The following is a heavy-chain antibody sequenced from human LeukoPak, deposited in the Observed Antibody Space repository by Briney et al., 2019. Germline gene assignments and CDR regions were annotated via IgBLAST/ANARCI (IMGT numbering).Heavy chain of an antibody. Sequence: PSETLSLTCTVSGDSTSSYYCSWIRQPAGKGLEWIGRIYTSGSTNYNPSLKTRVTMSVDTSKNQFSLKLSSVTAADTAVYFCARVGRVGPSDYGMDVWGQGTTVTVSS. J-gene: IGHJ6*02. CDR3: ARVGRVGPSDYGMDV. D-gene: IGHD3-10*01. CDR1: GDSTSSYY. V-gene: IGHV4-4*07. CDR2: IYTSGST.